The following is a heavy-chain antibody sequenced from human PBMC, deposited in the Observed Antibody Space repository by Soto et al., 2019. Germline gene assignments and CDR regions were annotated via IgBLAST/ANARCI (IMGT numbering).Heavy chain of an antibody. J-gene: IGHJ6*02. CDR3: ARHRGAGPRWIQLWPGGYYYYGMDV. Sequence: PSETLSLTCTVSGGSISSSSYYWGWIRQTPGKGLEWIGSIYYSGSTYYNPSLKSRVTISVDTSKNQFSLKLSSVTAADTAVYYCARHRGAGPRWIQLWPGGYYYYGMDVWGQGTTVT. CDR1: GGSISSSSYY. V-gene: IGHV4-39*01. D-gene: IGHD5-18*01. CDR2: IYYSGST.